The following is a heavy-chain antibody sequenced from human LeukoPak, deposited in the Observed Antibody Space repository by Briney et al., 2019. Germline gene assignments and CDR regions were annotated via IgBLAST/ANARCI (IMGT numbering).Heavy chain of an antibody. J-gene: IGHJ4*02. Sequence: GGSLRLSCAASGFTFSSYSMNWVRQAPGKGLEWVSYISSSSSTIYYADSVKGRFTISRDNAKNSLYLQMNSLRAEDTAVYYCARAPPVRSTYWGQGTLVTVSS. CDR2: ISSSSSTI. D-gene: IGHD4-17*01. CDR1: GFTFSSYS. CDR3: ARAPPVRSTY. V-gene: IGHV3-48*04.